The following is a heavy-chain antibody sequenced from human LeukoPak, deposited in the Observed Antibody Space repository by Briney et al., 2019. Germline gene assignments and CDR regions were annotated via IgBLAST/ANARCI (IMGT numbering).Heavy chain of an antibody. CDR3: ARGFGSGTSPFDN. D-gene: IGHD3-10*01. V-gene: IGHV4-4*07. J-gene: IGHJ4*02. CDR2: IYVTDLI. Sequence: SGTLSLTCTVSGGPIRSNYWSWIRQTGGKGLEWIGRIYVTDLINYNPSLKSRVTISVDMSKNQLSLNLTSVTAADTAIYYSARGFGSGTSPFDNWGRGTLVTVSS. CDR1: GGPIRSNY.